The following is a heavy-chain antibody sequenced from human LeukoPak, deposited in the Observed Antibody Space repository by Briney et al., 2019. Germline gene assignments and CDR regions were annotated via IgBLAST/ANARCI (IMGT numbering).Heavy chain of an antibody. CDR3: ARPTTPHYYGSGSYALGY. Sequence: PGGSLRLSCSASGFTFSTYAMHWVRQGPGKGLEWVAVISYDGSNKYYADSVKGRFTISRDNSKNTLYLQMSSLSAEYTAVYACARPTTPHYYGSGSYALGYWGQGTLVTVPS. V-gene: IGHV3-30-3*01. D-gene: IGHD3-10*01. J-gene: IGHJ4*02. CDR2: ISYDGSNK. CDR1: GFTFSTYA.